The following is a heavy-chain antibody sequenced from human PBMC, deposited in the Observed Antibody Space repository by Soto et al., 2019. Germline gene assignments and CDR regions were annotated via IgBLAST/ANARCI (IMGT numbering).Heavy chain of an antibody. Sequence: QVQLQESGPGLVKPSQTLSLTCTVSGGSISSGDYYWSWIRQPPGKGLEWIGYIYYSGSTYYNPSLKSRVTISVDTSKNQFSLKLSSVTAADTAVYYCASSIRSTYYDFWSGYYTEAFDIWGQGTMVTVSS. CDR3: ASSIRSTYYDFWSGYYTEAFDI. CDR1: GGSISSGDYY. J-gene: IGHJ3*02. V-gene: IGHV4-30-4*01. CDR2: IYYSGST. D-gene: IGHD3-3*01.